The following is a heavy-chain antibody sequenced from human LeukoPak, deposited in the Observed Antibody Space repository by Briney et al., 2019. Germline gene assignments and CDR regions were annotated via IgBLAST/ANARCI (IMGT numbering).Heavy chain of an antibody. CDR2: IYSGDRT. D-gene: IGHD6-19*01. CDR3: ARVDSGRYYFDY. Sequence: GGSLRLSCAVSGFTVSRNYMSWVRQAPGKGLEWVSVIYSGDRTYYADPVKGRFTISRDNSKNTLYLQMNSLRADDTALYYCARVDSGRYYFDYWGQGTLVTVSS. V-gene: IGHV3-66*01. J-gene: IGHJ4*02. CDR1: GFTVSRNY.